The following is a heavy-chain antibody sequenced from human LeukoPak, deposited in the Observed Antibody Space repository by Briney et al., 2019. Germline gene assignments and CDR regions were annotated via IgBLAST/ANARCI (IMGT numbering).Heavy chain of an antibody. CDR1: GGSFSGYY. V-gene: IGHV4-34*01. J-gene: IGHJ4*02. Sequence: SETLSLTCAVYGGSFSGYYWSWIRQPPGKGLGWIGEINHSGSTNYNPSLKSRVTISVDTSKNQFSLKLSSVTAADTAVYYCARGGSYYHEYYFDYWGQGTLVTVSS. D-gene: IGHD1-26*01. CDR3: ARGGSYYHEYYFDY. CDR2: INHSGST.